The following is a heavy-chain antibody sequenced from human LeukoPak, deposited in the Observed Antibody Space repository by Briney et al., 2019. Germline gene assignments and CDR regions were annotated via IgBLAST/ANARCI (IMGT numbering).Heavy chain of an antibody. V-gene: IGHV3-23*01. J-gene: IGHJ4*02. CDR1: GFTFSSYA. CDR2: ISGSGDNT. D-gene: IGHD3-22*01. CDR3: AKGSYYDSSGSFYFDY. Sequence: GGSLRLSCAASGFTFSSYAMSWIRQAPGKGLEWVSGISGSGDNTYYADSVKGRFTISRDNSKNTLYVQVNSLGTEDTAAYYCAKGSYYDSSGSFYFDYWGQGTLVTVSS.